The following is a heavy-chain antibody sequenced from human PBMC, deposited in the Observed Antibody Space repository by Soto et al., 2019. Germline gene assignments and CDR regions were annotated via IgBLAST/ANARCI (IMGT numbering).Heavy chain of an antibody. J-gene: IGHJ4*02. D-gene: IGHD3-3*01. CDR2: ISGSGGST. V-gene: IGHV3-23*01. CDR1: GFTFSSYA. CDR3: VKGVTIFGVVNSYY. Sequence: EVQLLESGGGLVQPGGSLRLSCAASGFTFSSYAMSWVRQAPGKGLEWVSAISGSGGSTYYADSVKGRFTISRDNSKNTLYLQMNSLRAEDTAVYYCVKGVTIFGVVNSYYWGQGTLVTVSS.